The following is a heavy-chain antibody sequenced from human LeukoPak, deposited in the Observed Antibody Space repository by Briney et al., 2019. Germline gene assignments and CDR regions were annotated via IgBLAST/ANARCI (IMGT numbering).Heavy chain of an antibody. J-gene: IGHJ6*03. D-gene: IGHD1-26*01. CDR1: GGSISGYY. CDR2: INHSGST. V-gene: IGHV4-34*01. CDR3: ARVAPRSIVKLGYYYYYMDV. Sequence: PSETLSLTCTVYGGSISGYYWSWIRQPPGKGLEWIGEINHSGSTNYNPSLKSRVTISVDTSKNQFSLKLSSVTAADTAVYYCARVAPRSIVKLGYYYYYMDVWGKGTTVTVSS.